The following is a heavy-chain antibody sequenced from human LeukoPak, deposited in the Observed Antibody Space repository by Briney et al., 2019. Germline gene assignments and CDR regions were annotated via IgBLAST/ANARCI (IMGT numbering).Heavy chain of an antibody. V-gene: IGHV1-58*01. J-gene: IGHJ3*02. Sequence: SVKVFCKSSGFSFSNSAVQWVRQARGQRLECIGWIIVGSGTTNYAQSLQGRLTITRDMSTNTAYMELSTLISEDAAVYYCAAERYGGISDCCNFEIWGQGTMATVHS. CDR2: IIVGSGTT. CDR1: GFSFSNSA. D-gene: IGHD4-23*01. CDR3: AAERYGGISDCCNFEI.